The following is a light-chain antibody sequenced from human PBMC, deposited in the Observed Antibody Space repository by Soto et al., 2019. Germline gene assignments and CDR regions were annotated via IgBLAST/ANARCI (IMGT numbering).Light chain of an antibody. V-gene: IGKV3-20*01. Sequence: EIVLTQSPGTLSLSPGERATLSCRASQSVSSSYLAWYQQKPGQAPRILIYGASSRATGIPARFSGSGSGTDFTLTISRLEPEDFAVSYCQQYGNSPLTFGPGTKVDIK. J-gene: IGKJ3*01. CDR3: QQYGNSPLT. CDR2: GAS. CDR1: QSVSSSY.